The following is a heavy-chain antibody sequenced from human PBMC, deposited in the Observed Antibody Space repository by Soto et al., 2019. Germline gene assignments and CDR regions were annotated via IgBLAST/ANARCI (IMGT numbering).Heavy chain of an antibody. CDR3: ARHRFYYDSHYYYYMDV. Sequence: KVSCKASGYTFTSYYMHWVRQAPGQGLEWMGIIYPGDSDTRYSPSFQGQVTISADKSISTAYLQWSSLKASDTAMYYCARHRFYYDSHYYYYMDVWGKGTTVTVSS. V-gene: IGHV5-51*01. J-gene: IGHJ6*03. D-gene: IGHD3-22*01. CDR2: IYPGDSDT. CDR1: GYTFTSYY.